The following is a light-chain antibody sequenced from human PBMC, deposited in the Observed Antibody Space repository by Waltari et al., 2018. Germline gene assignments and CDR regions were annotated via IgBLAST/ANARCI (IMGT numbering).Light chain of an antibody. Sequence: CRASQSVSRSLAWYQQKPCQAPRLLIFGASNRATGIPDRFSGSGSGTDFSLTISRLEPEDFAGYYCQDFVSLPATFGQVTKVEIK. J-gene: IGKJ1*01. V-gene: IGKV3-20*01. CDR3: QDFVSLPAT. CDR1: QSVSRS. CDR2: GAS.